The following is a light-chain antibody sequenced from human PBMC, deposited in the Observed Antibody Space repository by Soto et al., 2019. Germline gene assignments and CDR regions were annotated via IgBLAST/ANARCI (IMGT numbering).Light chain of an antibody. CDR3: SSYTDSTNYV. Sequence: QSALTQPRSVSGSPGQSVTISCSGTSSDVGGYEYVSWYQQHPGKAPKLMIYQVTNRPSGVSNRFSGSKSGNTASLTISGLQAEDEADYYCSSYTDSTNYVFGTGTKVTVL. CDR1: SSDVGGYEY. CDR2: QVT. V-gene: IGLV2-14*01. J-gene: IGLJ1*01.